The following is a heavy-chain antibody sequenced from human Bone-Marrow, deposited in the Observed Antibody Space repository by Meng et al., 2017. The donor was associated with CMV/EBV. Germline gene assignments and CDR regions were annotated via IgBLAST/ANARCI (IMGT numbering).Heavy chain of an antibody. CDR2: IYSGGST. CDR3: ARSLFSGGLDY. CDR1: GFTVSSNS. D-gene: IGHD6-19*01. J-gene: IGHJ4*02. Sequence: LSCAASGFTVSSNSMSWVRQAPGKGLEWVSVIYSGGSTYYADSVKGRFTISRDNSKNTLYLQMNSLRAEDTAVYYCARSLFSGGLDYWGQGTLVTVSS. V-gene: IGHV3-53*01.